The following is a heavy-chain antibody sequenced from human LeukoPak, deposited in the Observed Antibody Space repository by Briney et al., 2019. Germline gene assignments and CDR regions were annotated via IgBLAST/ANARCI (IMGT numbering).Heavy chain of an antibody. V-gene: IGHV3-7*01. CDR1: GFTFSSYA. CDR2: VKQDGSER. J-gene: IGHJ4*02. CDR3: ARDWGAYYHFFDY. Sequence: GGSLRLSCAASGFTFSSYAMSWVRQAPGKGLEWVGNVKQDGSERNYVDSVKGRFTISRDSAKKSLYLQMNSLRAEDTAVYYCARDWGAYYHFFDYWGQGTLVTVSS. D-gene: IGHD3-22*01.